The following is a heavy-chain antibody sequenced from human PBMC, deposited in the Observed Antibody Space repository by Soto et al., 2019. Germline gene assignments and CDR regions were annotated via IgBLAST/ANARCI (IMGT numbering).Heavy chain of an antibody. D-gene: IGHD1-26*01. CDR2: INPYNANT. CDR3: ARDWTSPSCVSRSCPRGGWFDP. CDR1: GYTLTDHG. V-gene: IGHV1-18*04. J-gene: IGHJ5*02. Sequence: ASVKVSCKASGYTLTDHGISWVRQAPGQGLEWMGWINPYNANTRYGEKVQGRVTMTTDTSSTVYMELTGLTSDDAAVYYCARDWTSPSCVSRSCPRGGWFDPWGQGTLVTVSS.